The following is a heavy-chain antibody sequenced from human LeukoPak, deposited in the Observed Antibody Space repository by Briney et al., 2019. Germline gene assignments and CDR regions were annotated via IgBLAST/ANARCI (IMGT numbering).Heavy chain of an antibody. V-gene: IGHV3-74*01. Sequence: GGSLRLSCAASGFTFSSYWMHWVRQAPGKGLVWVPRINSDGSITTYADSVKGRFTISRDNAKNTLYLQMNSLRAEDTAVYYCARGVAGYDFWSGSEYWGQGTLVTVSS. D-gene: IGHD3-3*01. J-gene: IGHJ4*02. CDR2: INSDGSIT. CDR3: ARGVAGYDFWSGSEY. CDR1: GFTFSSYW.